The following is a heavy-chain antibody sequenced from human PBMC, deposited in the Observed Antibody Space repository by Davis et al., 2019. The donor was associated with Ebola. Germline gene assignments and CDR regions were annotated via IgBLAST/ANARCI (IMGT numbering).Heavy chain of an antibody. CDR1: GYSFTSYW. Sequence: GESLKISCKGSGYSFTSYWIAWVRQMPGKGLECMGIIYPGDSETRYRPSFQGQVTIPADKSITTAYLQWSSLKASDTAMYYCARLRSITRLTSFYYWGQGTLVTVSS. J-gene: IGHJ4*02. D-gene: IGHD3-10*01. CDR2: IYPGDSET. V-gene: IGHV5-51*01. CDR3: ARLRSITRLTSFYY.